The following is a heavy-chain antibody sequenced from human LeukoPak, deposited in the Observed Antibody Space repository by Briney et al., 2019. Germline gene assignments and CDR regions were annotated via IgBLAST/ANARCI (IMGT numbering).Heavy chain of an antibody. CDR2: VSGSGGST. J-gene: IGHJ4*02. V-gene: IGHV3-23*01. D-gene: IGHD3-3*01. CDR3: AKDRVFGILIGGGFDY. CDR1: GFTFSNYA. Sequence: GGSLRLSCAASGFTFSNYAMNWVRQAPGKGLEWVSGVSGSGGSTKYADSVKGRFTISRDNSKNTLYLQMSSLRVEDTAVYYCAKDRVFGILIGGGFDYWGQGTQLIVSS.